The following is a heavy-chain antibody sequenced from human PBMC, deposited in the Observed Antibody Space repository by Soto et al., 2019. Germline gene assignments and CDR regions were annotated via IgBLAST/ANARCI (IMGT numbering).Heavy chain of an antibody. CDR3: AKDTVAIRSFYFDS. D-gene: IGHD2-21*01. V-gene: IGHV3-23*01. CDR1: GFTFGNYA. CDR2: ISGSGDRT. J-gene: IGHJ4*02. Sequence: GGSLRLSCEASGFTFGNYAMTWVRQAPGKGLEWVSTISGSGDRTYYADSVTGRSTISSDNSKNTLYLQMHGLGVEDTAVYFCAKDTVAIRSFYFDSWAQGT.